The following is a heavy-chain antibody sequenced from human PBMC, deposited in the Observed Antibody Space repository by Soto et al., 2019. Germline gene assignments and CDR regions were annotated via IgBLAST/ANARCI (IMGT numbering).Heavy chain of an antibody. CDR2: ISIYNGDT. J-gene: IGHJ3*01. D-gene: IGHD1-26*01. CDR3: ARRLSENSYAFDF. Sequence: GASVKVSCKASGYTFINYGISWVRQAPGQGLEWMGCISIYNGDTKYAQKVQGRVTMTTDTSTNTAYVELRGLRSDDTAVYYCARRLSENSYAFDFWGQGTMVTVSS. V-gene: IGHV1-18*04. CDR1: GYTFINYG.